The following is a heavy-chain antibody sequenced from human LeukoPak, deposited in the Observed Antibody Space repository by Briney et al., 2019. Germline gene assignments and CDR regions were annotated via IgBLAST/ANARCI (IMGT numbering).Heavy chain of an antibody. CDR1: GFTFRDFA. D-gene: IGHD5-24*01. CDR2: ISGGGDGT. CDR3: AKDSRWLDLNFDY. J-gene: IGHJ4*02. V-gene: IGHV3-23*01. Sequence: PGGSLRLSCVASGFTFRDFALTWVRQAPGKGLEWVSAISGGGDGTWDADSVKGQFTISRDNSKNTLYLQMNSLRVDDTAVYYCAKDSRWLDLNFDYWGQGTLVTVSS.